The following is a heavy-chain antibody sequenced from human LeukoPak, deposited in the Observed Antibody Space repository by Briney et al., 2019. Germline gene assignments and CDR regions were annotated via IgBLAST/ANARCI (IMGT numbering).Heavy chain of an antibody. CDR2: IYPGDSDT. CDR1: GYSFTTYW. D-gene: IGHD2-21*02. Sequence: GESLKISCKXSGYSFTTYWIGWVRQMPGQGLEWVGIIYPGDSDTRYSPSFQGQVTISADKSISTAYLQWSSLKASDTAMYYCARSLTSNTYCGGDCYFDNWGQGTLVTVSS. V-gene: IGHV5-51*01. CDR3: ARSLTSNTYCGGDCYFDN. J-gene: IGHJ4*02.